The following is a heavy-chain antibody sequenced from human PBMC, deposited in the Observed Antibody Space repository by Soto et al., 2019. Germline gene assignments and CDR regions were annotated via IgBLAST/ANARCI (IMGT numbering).Heavy chain of an antibody. V-gene: IGHV1-69*01. D-gene: IGHD3-22*01. CDR3: ARDLGTTIAGPPRRETYGGLDP. J-gene: IGHJ5*02. CDR1: GCTFTYCG. CDR2: IIPIIGPA. Sequence: QVQLVQSGAEVKRPGSSVKLSCKASGCTFTYCGISWVRQAPGQGLEWMGGIIPIIGPATYAQKFQGRLTITADQSTSTAYMELSSLGSEDTASYYCARDLGTTIAGPPRRETYGGLDPWGQGTLVTFSS.